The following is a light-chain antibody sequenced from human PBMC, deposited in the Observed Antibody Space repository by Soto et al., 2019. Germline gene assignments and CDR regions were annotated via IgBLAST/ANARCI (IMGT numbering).Light chain of an antibody. CDR3: QAWDSTTGV. V-gene: IGLV3-1*01. Sequence: SYELTQPPSVSVSPGQTASITCSGDKLGDKYASWYQQRPGQSPVLGIYQNNIRPSGSPDRFSGSNSGNTATLTISGTQAMDEADYYCQAWDSTTGVFGSGTKVTVL. CDR2: QNN. CDR1: KLGDKY. J-gene: IGLJ1*01.